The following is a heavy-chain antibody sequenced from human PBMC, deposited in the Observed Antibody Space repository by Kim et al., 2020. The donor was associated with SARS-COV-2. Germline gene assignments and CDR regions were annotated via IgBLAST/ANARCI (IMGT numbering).Heavy chain of an antibody. J-gene: IGHJ4*02. Sequence: KSRVTISVETSKNQFSLKLSSVTAADTAVYYCARTPPSYDSSGYYYYFDYWGQGTLVTVSS. V-gene: IGHV4-59*01. D-gene: IGHD3-22*01. CDR3: ARTPPSYDSSGYYYYFDY.